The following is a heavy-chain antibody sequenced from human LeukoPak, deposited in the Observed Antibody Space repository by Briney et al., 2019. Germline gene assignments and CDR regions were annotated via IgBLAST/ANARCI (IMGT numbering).Heavy chain of an antibody. J-gene: IGHJ4*02. CDR2: IYQSGST. Sequence: SETLSLTCAVSGGSISSGGHSWSWIRQPPGKGLEWIGYIYQSGSTYYNPSLKSRVTISLDRSKNQFSLKLSSVTAADTAVYYCVRGGLGDYDDYWGQGTLVTVSS. D-gene: IGHD3-16*01. V-gene: IGHV4-30-2*01. CDR3: VRGGLGDYDDY. CDR1: GGSISSGGHS.